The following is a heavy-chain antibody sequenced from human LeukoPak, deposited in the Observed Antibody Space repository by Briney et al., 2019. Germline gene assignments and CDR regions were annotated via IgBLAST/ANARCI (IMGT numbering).Heavy chain of an antibody. J-gene: IGHJ4*02. Sequence: GGSLRLSCAASGFTFSSYWMSWVRQAPGKGLEWVANIRQDGSEKYYVDSVKGRFTISRDNAKNSLYLQMNSLRAEDTALYYCARTCTSSWYFDYWGQGTLVTVSS. CDR2: IRQDGSEK. CDR3: ARTCTSSWYFDY. V-gene: IGHV3-7*01. CDR1: GFTFSSYW. D-gene: IGHD6-13*01.